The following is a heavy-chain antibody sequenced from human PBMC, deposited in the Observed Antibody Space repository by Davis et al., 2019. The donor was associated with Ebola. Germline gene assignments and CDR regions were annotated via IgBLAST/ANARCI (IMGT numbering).Heavy chain of an antibody. J-gene: IGHJ4*02. Sequence: GESLKISCAASGFTFSSYAMSWVRQAPGKGLEWVSAISGSGGSTYYADSVKGRFTISRDNSKNTLYLQMNSLRAEDTAVYYCAKTSGYCSSTSCWFFDYWGQGTLVTVSS. V-gene: IGHV3-23*01. CDR3: AKTSGYCSSTSCWFFDY. D-gene: IGHD2-2*01. CDR2: ISGSGGST. CDR1: GFTFSSYA.